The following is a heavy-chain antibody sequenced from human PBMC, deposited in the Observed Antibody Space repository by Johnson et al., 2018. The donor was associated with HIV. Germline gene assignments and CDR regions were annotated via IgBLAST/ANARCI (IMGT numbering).Heavy chain of an antibody. CDR3: AKTRMGGILDAFDL. D-gene: IGHD3-10*01. J-gene: IGHJ3*01. V-gene: IGHV3-30*18. CDR2: ITYDGTNK. CDR1: GFTFINYA. Sequence: QVQLVESGGGLVQPGRSLRLSCTASGFTFINYAIHWVRQAPGKGLEWVAGITYDGTNKYYADSVKGRFTLSRDNSKNTLDLQMNSLTIEDTAVFYCAKTRMGGILDAFDLWGQGTMVIVS.